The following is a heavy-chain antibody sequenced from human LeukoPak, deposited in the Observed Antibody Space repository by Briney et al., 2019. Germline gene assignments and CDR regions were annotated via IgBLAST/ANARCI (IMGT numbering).Heavy chain of an antibody. CDR1: GFTFSSYG. CDR2: IRYDGSNK. D-gene: IGHD6-19*01. CDR3: AKIAVAGERFDY. V-gene: IGHV3-30*02. J-gene: IGHJ4*02. Sequence: GGSLRLSCPASGFTFSSYGMHWVRQAPGKGLEWVAFIRYDGSNKYYADSVKGRFTISRDNSKNTLYLQMNSLRAEDTAVYYCAKIAVAGERFDYWGQGTLVTVFS.